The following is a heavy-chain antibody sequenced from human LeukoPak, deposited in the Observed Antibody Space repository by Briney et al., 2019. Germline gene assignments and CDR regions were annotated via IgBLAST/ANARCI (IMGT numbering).Heavy chain of an antibody. V-gene: IGHV3-21*01. D-gene: IGHD3-10*01. Sequence: GGSLRLSCAASGFTFGSYSMNWVRQAPGKGLEWVSSISSSSSYIYYADSVKGRFTISRDNAKNSLYLQMNSLRAEDTAVYYCASLWFGESLFDYWGQGTLVTVSS. CDR1: GFTFGSYS. CDR2: ISSSSSYI. CDR3: ASLWFGESLFDY. J-gene: IGHJ4*02.